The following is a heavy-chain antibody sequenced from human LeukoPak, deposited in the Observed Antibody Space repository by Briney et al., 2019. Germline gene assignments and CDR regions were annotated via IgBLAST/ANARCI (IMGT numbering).Heavy chain of an antibody. Sequence: GGSLRLSCAASGFTFSSYWMHWVRHAPEKGLVWVSRINTDGSSTTYADSVEGRFTISRDNAKNTLFLQMNSLRAEDTAVYYCARDVYGRFDPWGQGSLGTVS. CDR2: INTDGSST. D-gene: IGHD2/OR15-2a*01. CDR1: GFTFSSYW. V-gene: IGHV3-74*01. J-gene: IGHJ5*02. CDR3: ARDVYGRFDP.